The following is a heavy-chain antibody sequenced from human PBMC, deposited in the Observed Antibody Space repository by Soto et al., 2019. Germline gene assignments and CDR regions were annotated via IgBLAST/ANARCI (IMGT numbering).Heavy chain of an antibody. CDR1: GYTFTTLF. D-gene: IGHD3-9*01. V-gene: IGHV1-3*01. CDR3: ARTSYYDILTGYSLWFDP. Sequence: ASVKVSCKTSGYTFTTLFLHWMRQAPGQRLEWMGWINPANGNTLKSQKFLDRLSITRDTSATTAYMDLTSLTSDDTAVYFCARTSYYDILTGYSLWFDPWGQGTLVTVSS. J-gene: IGHJ5*02. CDR2: INPANGNT.